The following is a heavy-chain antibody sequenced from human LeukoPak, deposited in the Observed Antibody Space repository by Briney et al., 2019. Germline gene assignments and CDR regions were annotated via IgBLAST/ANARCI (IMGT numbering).Heavy chain of an antibody. J-gene: IGHJ4*02. Sequence: GESLRISCKGSGYSFTSYWITWVRQTPGKGLEWMGRIDPGDSYANCSPSFQGHVTISADKSISTAYLQWSSLKASDTGMYYCARCTASSSNDYWGQGTLVTVSS. CDR1: GYSFTSYW. D-gene: IGHD6-19*01. CDR3: ARCTASSSNDY. V-gene: IGHV5-10-1*01. CDR2: IDPGDSYA.